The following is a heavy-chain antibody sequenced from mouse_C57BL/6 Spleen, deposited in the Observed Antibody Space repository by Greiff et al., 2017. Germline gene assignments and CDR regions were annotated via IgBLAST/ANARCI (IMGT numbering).Heavy chain of an antibody. CDR2: IHPNSGST. CDR3: ARSPYDYDGYFDV. Sequence: VQLQQSGAELVKPGASVKLSCKASGYTFTSYWMHWVKQRPGQGLEWIGMIHPNSGSTNYNEKFKSKATLTVDKSSSTAYMQLSSLTSEDSAVYYCARSPYDYDGYFDVWGTGTTVTVSS. V-gene: IGHV1-64*01. CDR1: GYTFTSYW. J-gene: IGHJ1*03. D-gene: IGHD2-4*01.